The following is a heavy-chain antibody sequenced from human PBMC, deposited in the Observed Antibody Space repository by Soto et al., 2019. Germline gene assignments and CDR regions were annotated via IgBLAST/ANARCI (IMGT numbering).Heavy chain of an antibody. V-gene: IGHV4-34*01. CDR3: ARDRVEWELLGGYYHYGMDV. Sequence: SETLSLTCAVYGGSFSGYYWTWIRQPPGKGLEWIGEINHSGISNYNPSLKSRVTISVDTSKNHFSLKLSSVTAADTAVYYCARDRVEWELLGGYYHYGMDVWGQGTTVTVSS. J-gene: IGHJ6*02. CDR2: INHSGIS. CDR1: GGSFSGYY. D-gene: IGHD1-26*01.